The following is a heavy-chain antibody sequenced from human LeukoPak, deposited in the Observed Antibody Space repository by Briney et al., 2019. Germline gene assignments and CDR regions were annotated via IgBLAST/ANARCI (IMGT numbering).Heavy chain of an antibody. Sequence: PGGSLRLSCAASGFTFSSYSMNWVRQAPGKGLEWVSYISSSSSTIYYADSVKGRFTISRDNAKNSLYLQMNSLRAEDTAVYYCARDWGSIRRRGWFDPWGQGTLVTVSS. CDR3: ARDWGSIRRRGWFDP. V-gene: IGHV3-48*01. D-gene: IGHD3-16*01. CDR2: ISSSSSTI. J-gene: IGHJ5*02. CDR1: GFTFSSYS.